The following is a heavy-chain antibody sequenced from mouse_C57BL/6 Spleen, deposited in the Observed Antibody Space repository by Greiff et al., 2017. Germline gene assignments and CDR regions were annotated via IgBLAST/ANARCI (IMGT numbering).Heavy chain of an antibody. Sequence: QVQLQQSGADLMKPGASVKLSCTATGYTFTGYWIEWVQQRPGHGLEWIGEILPGSGSTNYTEKFKGKATFSADTSSNTAYMQLSSLTTEDSASYYCGRPNYDYSWIAYWGQGTLVTVSA. D-gene: IGHD2-4*01. J-gene: IGHJ3*01. CDR2: ILPGSGST. CDR1: GYTFTGYW. CDR3: GRPNYDYSWIAY. V-gene: IGHV1-9*01.